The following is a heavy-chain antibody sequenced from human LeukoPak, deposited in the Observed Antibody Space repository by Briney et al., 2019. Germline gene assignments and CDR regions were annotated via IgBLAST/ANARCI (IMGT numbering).Heavy chain of an antibody. CDR1: GXSISSSSDY. CDR2: IYYSGST. Sequence: SETLSLTCTVSGXSISSSSDYWGWIRQPPGKGLEWIGSIYYSGSTYYNPSLKSRVTISVDTSKNQFSLKLSSVTAADTAVYYCASHGSSSRGSYYFDYWGQGTLVTVSS. CDR3: ASHGSSSRGSYYFDY. J-gene: IGHJ4*02. D-gene: IGHD6-13*01. V-gene: IGHV4-39*01.